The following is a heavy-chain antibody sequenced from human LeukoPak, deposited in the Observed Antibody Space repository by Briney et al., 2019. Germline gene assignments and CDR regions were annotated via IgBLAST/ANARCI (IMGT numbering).Heavy chain of an antibody. CDR2: IHTSGDT. V-gene: IGHV3-53*01. J-gene: IGHJ5*02. CDR3: IVFGDSNH. CDR1: GVTGSHNY. Sequence: GGSLRLSCAASGVTGSHNYVSWVRQAPGKGLEWVSAIHTSGDTCYADSVKGRFTISRDTSKNTLYLQINSLRVEDTAVYYCIVFGDSNHWGQGTLVTVSS. D-gene: IGHD4-17*01.